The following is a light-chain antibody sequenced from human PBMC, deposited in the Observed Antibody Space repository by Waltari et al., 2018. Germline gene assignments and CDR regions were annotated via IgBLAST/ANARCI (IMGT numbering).Light chain of an antibody. Sequence: DIQMTQSPSSLPASVGDSVTIPCRASQSISNYLNWYQHKPGEAPTLLVYVASNLQRGVPSRFSGSGSETDFTLTISSLQLEDFATYYCQQSYNAPYTFGQGTNVEIK. J-gene: IGKJ2*01. CDR2: VAS. V-gene: IGKV1-39*01. CDR1: QSISNY. CDR3: QQSYNAPYT.